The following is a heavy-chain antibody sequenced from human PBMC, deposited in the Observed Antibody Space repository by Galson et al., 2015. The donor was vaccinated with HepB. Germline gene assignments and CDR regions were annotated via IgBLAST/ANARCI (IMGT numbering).Heavy chain of an antibody. CDR3: MCNTWGR. CDR2: VSNSGSRA. CDR1: GFTFSYYV. J-gene: IGHJ4*02. Sequence: SLRLSCAASGFTFSYYVLHWVRQAPGKGLEYVSAVSNSGSRAYYADSVKGRFTISRDNSRNNVYLQMSSLRPEDSAIYFCMCNTWGRGGQGTLVTVSS. D-gene: IGHD7-27*01. V-gene: IGHV3-64D*08.